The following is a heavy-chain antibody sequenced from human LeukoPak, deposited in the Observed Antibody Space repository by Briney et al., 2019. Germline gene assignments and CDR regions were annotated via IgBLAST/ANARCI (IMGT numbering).Heavy chain of an antibody. Sequence: PSETLSLTCTVPGGSISSYYWSWIRQPPGKGLEWIGYIYYSGSTNYNPSLKSRVTISVDTSKNQFSLKLSSVTAADTAVYYCARVELLGSSGWPFDYWGQGTLVTVSS. CDR3: ARVELLGSSGWPFDY. V-gene: IGHV4-59*01. CDR2: IYYSGST. D-gene: IGHD6-19*01. CDR1: GGSISSYY. J-gene: IGHJ4*02.